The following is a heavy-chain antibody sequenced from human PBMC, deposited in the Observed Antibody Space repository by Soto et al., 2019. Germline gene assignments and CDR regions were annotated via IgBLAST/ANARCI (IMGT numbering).Heavy chain of an antibody. V-gene: IGHV3-30-3*01. CDR1: GFTFSSYA. CDR2: ISYDGSNK. CDR3: ASILGSGSYPENWFDP. Sequence: GGSLRLSCAASGFTFSSYAMHWVRQAPGKGLEWVAVISYDGSNKYYADSVKGRFTISRDNSKNTLYLQMNSLRAEDTAVYYCASILGSGSYPENWFDPWGQGTLVTVSS. D-gene: IGHD3-10*01. J-gene: IGHJ5*02.